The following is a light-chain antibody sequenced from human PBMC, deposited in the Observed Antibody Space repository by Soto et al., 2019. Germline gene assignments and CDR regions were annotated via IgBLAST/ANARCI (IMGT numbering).Light chain of an antibody. CDR2: DAS. Sequence: EIMMTQSPATLSLSPGKRVTLSCRASQSISISLAWYQQKPGQAPRLLIHDASTRATGIPARFSGSGSGTKFTPTNSSLQSEDLAVYYCQQYKNWPRYTVGQGTKVDSK. CDR1: QSISIS. V-gene: IGKV3-15*01. J-gene: IGKJ2*01. CDR3: QQYKNWPRYT.